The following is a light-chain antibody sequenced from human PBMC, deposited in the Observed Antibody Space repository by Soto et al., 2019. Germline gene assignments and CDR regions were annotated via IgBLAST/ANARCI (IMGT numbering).Light chain of an antibody. Sequence: DIQMTQSPSSLSASVGDRVTITCRASQSISSYLNWYQQKPGKAPKLLIYAASSLQSGVPSRFSRSGSGTDFTLTISSLQPEDFATYYCQQSYSTPRTFGGGTKVEIK. J-gene: IGKJ4*01. V-gene: IGKV1-39*01. CDR3: QQSYSTPRT. CDR2: AAS. CDR1: QSISSY.